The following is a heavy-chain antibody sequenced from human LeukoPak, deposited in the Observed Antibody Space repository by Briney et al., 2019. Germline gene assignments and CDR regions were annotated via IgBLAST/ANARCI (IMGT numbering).Heavy chain of an antibody. J-gene: IGHJ6*02. CDR2: IKQDGSEK. CDR1: RFTFSSFA. CDR3: ARGIAARGDYYYYYGMDV. Sequence: PGGSLRLSCAASRFTFSSFAMSWVRQAPGKGLEWVANIKQDGSEKYYVDSVKGRITISRDNAKNSLYLQTNSLRAEDTAVYYCARGIAARGDYYYYYGMDVWGQGTTVTVSS. D-gene: IGHD6-6*01. V-gene: IGHV3-7*01.